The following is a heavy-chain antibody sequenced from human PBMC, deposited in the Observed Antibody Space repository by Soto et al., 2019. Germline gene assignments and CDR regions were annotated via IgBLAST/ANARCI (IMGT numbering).Heavy chain of an antibody. CDR1: GGSITSYH. CDR2: IYYSGSI. V-gene: IGHV4-59*01. J-gene: IGHJ5*02. Sequence: SETLSLTCTVTGGSITSYHWSWIMKPTGKGLEWIGYIYYSGSINYNPSLKSRVTISVDTSKNQFSLKLSSVTAADTALYYCARDVGYCISTSCYSWFDPWGQGTLVTVS. D-gene: IGHD2-2*02. CDR3: ARDVGYCISTSCYSWFDP.